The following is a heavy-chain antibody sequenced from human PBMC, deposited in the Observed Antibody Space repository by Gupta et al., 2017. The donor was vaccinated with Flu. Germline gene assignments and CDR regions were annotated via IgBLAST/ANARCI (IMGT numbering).Heavy chain of an antibody. CDR3: AREPTGN. CDR1: GASISSGNFY. Sequence: QVQLQESGPGLVKPSQTLSLTCTVSGASISSGNFYWGWIRQPAGKGLEWIGRIYANGGTGYNPSLKSRVTISRDTSRNHFSLNLISVTAADTAVYYCAREPTGNWGQGTRVIVSA. V-gene: IGHV4-61*02. CDR2: IYANGGT. J-gene: IGHJ4*02.